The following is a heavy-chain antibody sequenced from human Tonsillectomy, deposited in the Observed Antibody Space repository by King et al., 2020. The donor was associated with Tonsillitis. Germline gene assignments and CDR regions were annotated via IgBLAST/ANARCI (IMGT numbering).Heavy chain of an antibody. CDR1: GFKFSSYG. CDR3: AKDRGDDYVWGSYRPGEY. CDR2: IRYDGSNK. J-gene: IGHJ4*02. Sequence: VQLVESGGGVVQPGGSLRLSCAASGFKFSSYGMHWVRQAPGKGLEWVAFIRYDGSNKYYADSVKGRFTISRDNSKNTLYLQMNSLRAEDTAVYYCAKDRGDDYVWGSYRPGEYWGQGPLVPVPS. D-gene: IGHD3-16*02. V-gene: IGHV3-30*02.